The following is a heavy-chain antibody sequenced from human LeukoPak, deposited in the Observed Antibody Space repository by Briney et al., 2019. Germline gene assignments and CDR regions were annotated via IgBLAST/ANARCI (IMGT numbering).Heavy chain of an antibody. Sequence: SETLSLTCTVSGGSISSYYWSWIRQPPGKGLEWIGNIYSSGSANYNPSLKSRVTISVDTSKSQFSLKLSSVTAADTAVYYCARQISANWFDPWGQGTLVTVSS. D-gene: IGHD3-10*01. CDR3: ARQISANWFDP. CDR2: IYSSGSA. CDR1: GGSISSYY. J-gene: IGHJ5*02. V-gene: IGHV4-59*08.